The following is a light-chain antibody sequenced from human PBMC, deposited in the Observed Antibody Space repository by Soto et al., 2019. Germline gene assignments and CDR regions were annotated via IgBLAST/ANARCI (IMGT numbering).Light chain of an antibody. CDR3: QQYDNWPRT. Sequence: EKVMTQSPDTLSVSPGKRATLSCRASQSVRSNLAWYQQKPGQPPRLLIYDASTRATGIPSRFSGSGSGTEFTLTISSLKSEDFAVYYCQQYDNWPRTFGQGTKVDIK. J-gene: IGKJ1*01. CDR1: QSVRSN. V-gene: IGKV3-15*01. CDR2: DAS.